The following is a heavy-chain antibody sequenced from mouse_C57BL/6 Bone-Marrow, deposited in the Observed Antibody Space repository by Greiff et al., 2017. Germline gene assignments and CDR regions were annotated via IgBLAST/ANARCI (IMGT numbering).Heavy chain of an antibody. D-gene: IGHD2-14*01. Sequence: EVKLMESEGGLVQPGSSMKLSCAASGFTFSSYAMSWVRQTPEKRLEWVAYISSGGDYIYYADTVKGRFTISRDNARNTLYLQMSSLKSEDTAMYYCTRPYVHYAMGYWGQGTSVTVSS. CDR1: GFTFSSYA. CDR2: ISSGGDYI. J-gene: IGHJ4*01. V-gene: IGHV5-9-1*02. CDR3: TRPYVHYAMGY.